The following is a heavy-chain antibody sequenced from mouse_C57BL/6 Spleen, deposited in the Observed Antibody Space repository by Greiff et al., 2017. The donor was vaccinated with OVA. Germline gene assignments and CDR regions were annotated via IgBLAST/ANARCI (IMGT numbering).Heavy chain of an antibody. CDR3: ASAGRGDFDV. CDR1: GYTFTDYY. Sequence: QVQLQQSGAELVRPGASVKLSCKASGYTFTDYYINWVKQRPGQGLEWIARIYPGSGNTYYNEKFKGKATLTAEKSSSTAYMQLSSLTSEDSAVYFCASAGRGDFDVWGTGTTVTVSS. J-gene: IGHJ1*03. V-gene: IGHV1-76*01. D-gene: IGHD3-2*02. CDR2: IYPGSGNT.